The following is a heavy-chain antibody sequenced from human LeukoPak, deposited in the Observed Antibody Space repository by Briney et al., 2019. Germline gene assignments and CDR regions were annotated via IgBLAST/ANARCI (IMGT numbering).Heavy chain of an antibody. CDR3: ARDTIRRYYYDSSGYFSY. Sequence: SETLSLTCAVYGGSFSGYYWSWIRQPPGKGLEWIGEINHSGSTNYNPSLRSRVTISVDTSKNQFSLKLSSVTAADTAVYYCARDTIRRYYYDSSGYFSYWGQGTLVTVSS. J-gene: IGHJ4*02. V-gene: IGHV4-34*01. D-gene: IGHD3-22*01. CDR2: INHSGST. CDR1: GGSFSGYY.